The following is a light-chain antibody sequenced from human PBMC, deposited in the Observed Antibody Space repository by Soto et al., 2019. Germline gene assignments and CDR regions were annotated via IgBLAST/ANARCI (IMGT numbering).Light chain of an antibody. CDR1: QSVKNY. V-gene: IGKV3-11*01. CDR2: DAS. J-gene: IGKJ4*01. CDR3: RQRSNWPPVT. Sequence: EIVLTQSPATLSLSPGERATLSCRASQSVKNYLAWYQQKPGQAPRLLIYDASNRATGIPARFSGSGSGTDFTLTISSLEREDSAVYYCRQRSNWPPVTFGGGTKVEIK.